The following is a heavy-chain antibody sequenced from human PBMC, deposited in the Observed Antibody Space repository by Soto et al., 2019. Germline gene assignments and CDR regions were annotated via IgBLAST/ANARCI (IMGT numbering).Heavy chain of an antibody. J-gene: IGHJ1*01. D-gene: IGHD7-27*01. V-gene: IGHV2-5*02. CDR1: GFSLSNSGMG. CDR2: IYRDDDK. CDR3: AHRTGVIKEFQL. Sequence: QITLKESGPTLVKPTQTLTLTCTFSGFSLSNSGMGVGWIRQPPGKALEWLALIYRDDDKRYSPSLKNRLTITKDTSRNQVVLTLTNIDPVDTATYYCAHRTGVIKEFQLWGQGTLVTVSS.